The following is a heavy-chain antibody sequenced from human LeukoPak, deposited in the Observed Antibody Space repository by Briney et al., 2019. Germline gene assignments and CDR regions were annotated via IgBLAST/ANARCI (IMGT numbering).Heavy chain of an antibody. CDR1: GLPVNSNY. Sequence: AGGSLRLPRAPSGLPVNSNYMSWVRQAPGKGVEGVSVIYPTSTTYYADSVKGRFTISRDNSTNTLSLQMNSLRAEDTALYYCARGDGYNFFDCWGQGTLVTVSS. CDR3: ARGDGYNFFDC. J-gene: IGHJ4*02. V-gene: IGHV3-53*01. D-gene: IGHD5-24*01. CDR2: IYPTSTT.